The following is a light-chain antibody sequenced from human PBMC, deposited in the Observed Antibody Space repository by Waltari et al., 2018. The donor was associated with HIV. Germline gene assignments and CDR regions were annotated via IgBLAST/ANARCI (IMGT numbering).Light chain of an antibody. Sequence: QTALTQPASVSGSPGQSITISCTGTSSDVGAYNLVSWYQQHPGKAPRPIIYDVSERPAGVSNRFTGSKSGNTASLTISGLQAEDEADYYCCSYVSEIVPCVFGGGTKLTVL. CDR3: CSYVSEIVPCV. CDR2: DVS. CDR1: SSDVGAYNL. V-gene: IGLV2-23*02. J-gene: IGLJ3*02.